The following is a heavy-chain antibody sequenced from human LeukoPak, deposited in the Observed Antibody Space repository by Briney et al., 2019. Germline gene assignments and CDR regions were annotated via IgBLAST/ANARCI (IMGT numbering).Heavy chain of an antibody. CDR3: ARGRPGYYFDY. CDR1: GFTFSSYA. Sequence: GGSLRLSCAASGFTFSSYAMHWVRQAPGKGLEWVAVISYDGSNKYYADSVKGRFTISRDNSKNTLYLQMNSLRAEDTAVYYCARGRPGYYFDYWGQGTLVTVSS. V-gene: IGHV3-30*14. J-gene: IGHJ4*02. CDR2: ISYDGSNK.